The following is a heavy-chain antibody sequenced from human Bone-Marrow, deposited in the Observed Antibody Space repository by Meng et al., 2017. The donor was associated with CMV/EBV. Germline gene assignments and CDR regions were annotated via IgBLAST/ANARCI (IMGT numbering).Heavy chain of an antibody. V-gene: IGHV3-48*03. J-gene: IGHJ6*02. D-gene: IGHD2-2*02. CDR3: ATIQGQHYYYGMDV. Sequence: LSLTCAASGFTFSSYEMNWVRQAPGKGLEWVSYISSSGSTIYYADSVKGRFTISRDNAKNSLYLQMNSLRAEDTAVYYCATIQGQHYYYGMDVWGQGTTVTVSS. CDR1: GFTFSSYE. CDR2: ISSSGSTI.